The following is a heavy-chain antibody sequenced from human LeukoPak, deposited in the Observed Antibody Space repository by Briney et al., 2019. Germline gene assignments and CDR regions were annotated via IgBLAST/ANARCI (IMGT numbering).Heavy chain of an antibody. CDR3: ERDYEGYNWNQNWFDT. V-gene: IGHV1-69*05. CDR2: IIPIFGTA. Sequence: SVKVSCKASGGTFSSYAISWVRQAPGQGLEWMGGIIPIFGTANYAQKFQGRVTITTDESTSTAYMELSSLRSEDTAVYYCERDYEGYNWNQNWFDTWGQGNLVTVSS. D-gene: IGHD1-20*01. J-gene: IGHJ5*02. CDR1: GGTFSSYA.